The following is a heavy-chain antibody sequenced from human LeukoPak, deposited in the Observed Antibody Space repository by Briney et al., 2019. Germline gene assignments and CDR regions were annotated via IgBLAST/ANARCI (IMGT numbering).Heavy chain of an antibody. CDR1: GYSISSGYY. CDR2: IYHSGST. Sequence: KSSETLSLTCTVSGYSISSGYYWGWLRQPPGKGLEWIGSIYHSGSTYFNPSLKSRVTISVDTSKNQFSLKLSSVTAADTAVYYCARDPQYYYGSGRFDPWGQGTLVTVSS. D-gene: IGHD3-10*01. CDR3: ARDPQYYYGSGRFDP. V-gene: IGHV4-38-2*02. J-gene: IGHJ5*02.